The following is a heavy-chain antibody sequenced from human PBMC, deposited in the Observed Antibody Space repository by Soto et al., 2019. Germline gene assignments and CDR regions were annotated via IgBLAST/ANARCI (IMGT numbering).Heavy chain of an antibody. CDR2: INTDNGKT. V-gene: IGHV1-3*04. CDR3: ARAGNCTSTTCFSGWLDP. CDR1: GYTFTNYS. J-gene: IGHJ5*02. Sequence: ASVKVSCKASGYTFTNYSMHWVRQAPGQRLEWMGWINTDNGKTRDSQRFQDRVTLTRDTSANTAYMELGSLTYEDTAVYYCARAGNCTSTTCFSGWLDPWGQGTLVTVSS. D-gene: IGHD2-2*01.